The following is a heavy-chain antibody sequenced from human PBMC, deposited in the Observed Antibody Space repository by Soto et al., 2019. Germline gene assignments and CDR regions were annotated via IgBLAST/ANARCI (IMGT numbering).Heavy chain of an antibody. V-gene: IGHV1-18*01. D-gene: IGHD2-2*02. Sequence: SVKGSWKTSGYTFTSYCMSWVRQAPGQGLEWMGWISTYNGNTDYTQKLQGRVTMTTDTSTSTAYMELRSLRSDDTAVYYCARDIVVVPAATPSFVDFWGQGTLVTVSS. CDR3: ARDIVVVPAATPSFVDF. J-gene: IGHJ4*02. CDR1: GYTFTSYC. CDR2: ISTYNGNT.